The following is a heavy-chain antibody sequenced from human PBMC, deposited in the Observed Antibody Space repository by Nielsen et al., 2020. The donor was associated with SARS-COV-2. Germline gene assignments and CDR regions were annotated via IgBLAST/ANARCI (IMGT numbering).Heavy chain of an antibody. CDR1: GLTLSNIG. J-gene: IGHJ4*02. Sequence: GGSLRLSCAASGLTLSNIGMGWVRQAPGKGLEWVSGISGNGGSTRYADSVKGRITISRDSSKNTVDLQMNSLRVEGTAVYYCAKDLLGSWGSPSDNWGQGTLVTVSS. D-gene: IGHD1-26*01. CDR2: ISGNGGST. CDR3: AKDLLGSWGSPSDN. V-gene: IGHV3-23*01.